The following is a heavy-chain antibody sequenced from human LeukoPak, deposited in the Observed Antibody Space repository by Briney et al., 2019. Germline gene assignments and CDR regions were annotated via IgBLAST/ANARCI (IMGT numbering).Heavy chain of an antibody. CDR2: INHSGST. Sequence: SETLSLTCAVYGGSFSGYYWSWIRQPPGKGLEWVGEINHSGSTNYNLSLKSRVTISVDTSKNQFSLKLSSVTAADTAVYYCARRPYYGSGSYLSRVTAGRYYYMDVWGKGTTVTISS. D-gene: IGHD3-10*01. CDR3: ARRPYYGSGSYLSRVTAGRYYYMDV. J-gene: IGHJ6*03. CDR1: GGSFSGYY. V-gene: IGHV4-34*01.